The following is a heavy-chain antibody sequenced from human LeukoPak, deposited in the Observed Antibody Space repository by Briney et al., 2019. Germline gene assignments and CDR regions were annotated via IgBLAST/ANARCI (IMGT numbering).Heavy chain of an antibody. D-gene: IGHD2-2*03. Sequence: GGSLRLSCAASGFTFSSYAMSWVRQAPGKGLEWVSAISGSGGSTYYADSVKGRFTISRDNSKNTLYLQMNSLRAEDTAVYYCARDMGIVVVGYYYGMDVWGQGTTVTVS. CDR1: GFTFSSYA. CDR2: ISGSGGST. CDR3: ARDMGIVVVGYYYGMDV. J-gene: IGHJ6*02. V-gene: IGHV3-23*01.